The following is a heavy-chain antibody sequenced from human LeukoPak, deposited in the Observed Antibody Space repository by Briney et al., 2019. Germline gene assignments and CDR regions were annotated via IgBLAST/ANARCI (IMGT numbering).Heavy chain of an antibody. CDR2: INPSDGAT. D-gene: IGHD1-26*01. CDR3: ARAQRGGPSGNLGGLFASYYTYYYYGMDV. CDR1: GYTFTMYY. Sequence: ASVTVSCKASGYTFTMYYIHWLRQAPGPGLEGMGMINPSDGATTYAQKFQGRVTMTRDMSTTTVYIDLRTLRSEDTAVYFCARAQRGGPSGNLGGLFASYYTYYYYGMDVWGQGTTVTVSS. V-gene: IGHV1-46*01. J-gene: IGHJ6*02.